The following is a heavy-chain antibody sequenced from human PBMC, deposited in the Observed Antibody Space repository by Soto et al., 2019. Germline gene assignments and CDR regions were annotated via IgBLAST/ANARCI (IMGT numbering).Heavy chain of an antibody. CDR1: GGSVSSGSYY. D-gene: IGHD2-8*01. CDR2: IYYSGST. CDR3: ARVSPIYCTNGVCYMDPYYFDY. V-gene: IGHV4-61*01. J-gene: IGHJ4*02. Sequence: QVQLQESGPGLVKPSETLSLTCTVSGGSVSSGSYYWSWIRQPPGKGLEWIGYIYYSGSTNYNPSLKRRVTISVDTSKNQCALKRSSVTAADTAVYYCARVSPIYCTNGVCYMDPYYFDYWGQGTLVTVSS.